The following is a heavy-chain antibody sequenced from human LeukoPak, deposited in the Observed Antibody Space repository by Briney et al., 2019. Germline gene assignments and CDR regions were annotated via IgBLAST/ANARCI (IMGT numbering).Heavy chain of an antibody. V-gene: IGHV3-9*03. CDR1: GFTFDDYV. CDR3: AKGSKVWYSSPYYFDY. D-gene: IGHD6-6*01. CDR2: ISWNSGTI. J-gene: IGHJ4*02. Sequence: GGSLRLSCAASGFTFDDYVMHWVRQAPGKGLEWVSGISWNSGTIGYADSVKGRFTISRDNAKNSLYLQMNSLRPEDMALYYCAKGSKVWYSSPYYFDYWGQGTLVTVSS.